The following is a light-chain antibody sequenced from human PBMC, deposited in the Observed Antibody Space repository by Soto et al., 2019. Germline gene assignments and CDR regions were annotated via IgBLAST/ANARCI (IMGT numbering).Light chain of an antibody. V-gene: IGKV3-15*01. Sequence: EIVMTQSPATLSVSPGERATLSCRASQSVSSNLAWYQQKPGQAPRLLIYGASTRATGIPARFSGSGSGTEFTLTFGSLQSEDLADYYCQQYXNGRWSFGQGTK. CDR3: QQYXNGRWS. CDR1: QSVSSN. CDR2: GAS. J-gene: IGKJ1*01.